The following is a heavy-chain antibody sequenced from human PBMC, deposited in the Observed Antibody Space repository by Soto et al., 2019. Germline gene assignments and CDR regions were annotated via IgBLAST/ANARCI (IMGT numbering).Heavy chain of an antibody. CDR2: VYYSGGA. V-gene: IGHV4-59*01. CDR3: TRDGDGRMTTNPYYYSGMGV. D-gene: IGHD2-21*02. J-gene: IGHJ6*02. CDR1: GGSLSGYY. Sequence: SETLSLTCTVSGGSLSGYYWSWIRQPPGKGLEWIGNVYYSGGATYNPSVKRRVSISVDTSKNQFYLNLSSVTAADTAVYYCTRDGDGRMTTNPYYYSGMGVWGPGITVTVSS.